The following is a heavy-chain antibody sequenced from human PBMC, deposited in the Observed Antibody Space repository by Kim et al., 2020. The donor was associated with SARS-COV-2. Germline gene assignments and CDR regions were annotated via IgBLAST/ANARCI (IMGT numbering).Heavy chain of an antibody. CDR3: ARWDQYYYQY. V-gene: IGHV3-53*01. CDR1: GFTVSSNY. D-gene: IGHD3-10*01. Sequence: GGSLRHSCAASGFTVSSNYMSWVRQAPGKGLEWVSFIYSAGTTKYADSVKGRFAISRDTSKNTLFLQMNSLRAEDTAVYYCARWDQYYYQYWGQGTLVTVSS. J-gene: IGHJ1*01. CDR2: IYSAGTT.